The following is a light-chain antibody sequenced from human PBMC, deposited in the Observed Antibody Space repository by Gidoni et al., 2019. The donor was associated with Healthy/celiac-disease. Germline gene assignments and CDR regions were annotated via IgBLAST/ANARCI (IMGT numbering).Light chain of an antibody. J-gene: IGKJ5*01. CDR1: QDISNY. CDR3: QQYDNRLIT. Sequence: DIHMTQSPSSLSASVGDRVTITCQASQDISNYLNWYQQKPGKAPKLLIYDASNLETGVPSRFSGSGSGTDFTFTISSLQPEDIATYYCQQYDNRLITFGQGTRLEIK. CDR2: DAS. V-gene: IGKV1-33*01.